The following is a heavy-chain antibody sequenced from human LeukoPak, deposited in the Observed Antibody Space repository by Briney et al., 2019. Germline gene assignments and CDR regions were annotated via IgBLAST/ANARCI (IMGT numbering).Heavy chain of an antibody. J-gene: IGHJ4*02. D-gene: IGHD5-18*01. CDR2: TYYSGST. Sequence: SETLSLTCTVSGGSVSSYYWSWIRQPPGKGLEWIGYTYYSGSTNYNPSLKSRVTISVDTSKNQCSLKLSSVTAADTAVYYCARGGQLWQYFDYWGQGTLVTVSS. CDR3: ARGGQLWQYFDY. V-gene: IGHV4-59*02. CDR1: GGSVSSYY.